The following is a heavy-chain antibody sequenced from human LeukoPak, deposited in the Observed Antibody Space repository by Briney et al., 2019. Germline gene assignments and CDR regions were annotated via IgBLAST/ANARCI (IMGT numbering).Heavy chain of an antibody. V-gene: IGHV4-61*02. CDR2: IYTSGST. Sequence: PSQTLSLTCTVSGGSISSGSYYWSWLRPPAGKGLEWIGRIYTSGSTNYHPSLKSRVTISVDTSKNQFSLKLSSVTAADTAVYYCARDPGPSYSYGAFDYWGQGTLVTVSS. CDR1: GGSISSGSYY. J-gene: IGHJ4*02. D-gene: IGHD5-18*01. CDR3: ARDPGPSYSYGAFDY.